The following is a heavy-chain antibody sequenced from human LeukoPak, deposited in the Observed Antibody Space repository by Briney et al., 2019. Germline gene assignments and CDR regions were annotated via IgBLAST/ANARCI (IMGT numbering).Heavy chain of an antibody. Sequence: PSETLSLTCTVAGGSISSYYWSWIRPPPGEGLGWIGYIYYSWATNYNPSLKSRVTISVDTSKNQFSLKLSSVTAADTAVYYCARGVYIAAAQYAYWGQGTLVTVSS. D-gene: IGHD6-13*01. CDR1: GGSISSYY. V-gene: IGHV4-59*01. CDR2: IYYSWAT. CDR3: ARGVYIAAAQYAY. J-gene: IGHJ4*02.